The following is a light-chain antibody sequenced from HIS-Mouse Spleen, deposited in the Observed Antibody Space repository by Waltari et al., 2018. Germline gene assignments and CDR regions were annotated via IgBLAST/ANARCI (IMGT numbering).Light chain of an antibody. CDR1: SSNIGSNY. Sequence: QSVLTQPPSASGTPGQRVTISCSGSSSNIGSNYVYWYQQLPETAPKLLIYRNNQRAFWVPVRFSGSKSGTSASLAISGLRSEDEADYYCAAWDDSLSGWVFGGGTKLTIL. CDR3: AAWDDSLSGWV. CDR2: RNN. V-gene: IGLV1-47*01. J-gene: IGLJ3*02.